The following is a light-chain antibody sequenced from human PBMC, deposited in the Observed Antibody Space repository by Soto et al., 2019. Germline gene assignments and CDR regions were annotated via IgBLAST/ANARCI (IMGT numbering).Light chain of an antibody. J-gene: IGKJ5*01. CDR2: GSS. CDR3: QQYNDWPRT. Sequence: EIVMTQSRATLSVSPGESVTLSCRASQLFSSNLAWYQRRPGQAPRLLIYGSSTRATGVPPRFSGSASGTEFTLTISSLQSEDFGVYYCQQYNDWPRTFGQGTRLEIK. V-gene: IGKV3-15*01. CDR1: QLFSSN.